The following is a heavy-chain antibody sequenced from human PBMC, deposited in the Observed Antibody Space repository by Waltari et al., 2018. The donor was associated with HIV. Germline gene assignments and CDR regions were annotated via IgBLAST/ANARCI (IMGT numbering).Heavy chain of an antibody. J-gene: IGHJ4*02. CDR1: GLPSRSYS. Sequence: VPLVESGGGLVKPGGSLRPSCAAPGLPSRSYSMNWVPQAPGKGLEWVSSISSSSSYIYYADSVKGRFTISRDNAKNSLYLQMNSLRAEDTAVYYCARDPRRDPTLYYFDYWGQGTLVTVSS. CDR3: ARDPRRDPTLYYFDY. D-gene: IGHD1-26*01. CDR2: ISSSSSYI. V-gene: IGHV3-21*01.